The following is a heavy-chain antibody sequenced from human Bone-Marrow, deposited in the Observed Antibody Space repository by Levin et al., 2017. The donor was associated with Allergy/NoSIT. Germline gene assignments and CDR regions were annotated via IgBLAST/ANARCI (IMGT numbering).Heavy chain of an antibody. J-gene: IGHJ4*02. CDR3: ARDYCSSTSCYWGYFDY. Sequence: GESLKISCAASGFNFSNYGMHWVRQAPGKGLEWVAVIWYDEINKHYADSVKGRFTISRDISKSTLYLQMNSLRAEDTAVYYCARDYCSSTSCYWGYFDYWGQGTLVTVSS. CDR2: IWYDEINK. CDR1: GFNFSNYG. V-gene: IGHV3-33*01. D-gene: IGHD2-2*01.